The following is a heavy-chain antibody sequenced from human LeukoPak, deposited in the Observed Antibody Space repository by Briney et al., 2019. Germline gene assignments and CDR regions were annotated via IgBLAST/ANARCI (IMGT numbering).Heavy chain of an antibody. J-gene: IGHJ3*02. V-gene: IGHV4-59*01. CDR2: IFYSGST. D-gene: IGHD4-17*01. Sequence: PSETLSLTCTVSGGYINSYCWSWIRQPPGKGLEWIGYIFYSGSTNYNPSLKSRVTISVDTSKNQFSLKLSSVTAADTAVYYCARDPIYGDLDAFDIWGQGTMVTVSS. CDR1: GGYINSYC. CDR3: ARDPIYGDLDAFDI.